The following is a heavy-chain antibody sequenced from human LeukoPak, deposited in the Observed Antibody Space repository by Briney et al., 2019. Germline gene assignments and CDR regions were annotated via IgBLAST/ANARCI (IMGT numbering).Heavy chain of an antibody. V-gene: IGHV3-13*01. CDR2: IGIAGDT. J-gene: IGHJ4*02. CDR1: GFTFSSYD. CDR3: ASGSIRPD. Sequence: QPGGSLRLSCAASGFTFSSYDMHWVRQATGKGLEWVSTIGIAGDTYYAGSVKGRFTISRENAKSSLYLQMNSLRAEDTAVYYCASGSIRPDWGQGTLVTVSS. D-gene: IGHD1-26*01.